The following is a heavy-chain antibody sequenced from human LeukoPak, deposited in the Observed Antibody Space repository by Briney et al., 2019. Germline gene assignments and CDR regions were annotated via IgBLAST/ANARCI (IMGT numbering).Heavy chain of an antibody. CDR1: GGSISSSCYY. Sequence: SETLSLTCTVSGGSISSSCYYWGRLPPPPGQGLDWFGYIYCSGSTYCNPSLRSRGTKAVDTSKNQFSLKLSSVTAADTAVYYCARMYYYDSSGYSDLGGPFDYWGQGTLVTVSS. D-gene: IGHD3-22*01. V-gene: IGHV4-31*03. CDR3: ARMYYYDSSGYSDLGGPFDY. CDR2: IYCSGST. J-gene: IGHJ4*02.